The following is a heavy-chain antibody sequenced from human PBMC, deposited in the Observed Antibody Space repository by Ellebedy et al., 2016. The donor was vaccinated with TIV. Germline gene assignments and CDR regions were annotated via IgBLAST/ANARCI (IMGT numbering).Heavy chain of an antibody. V-gene: IGHV3-23*01. D-gene: IGHD3-16*01. Sequence: GESLKISCAASGFTFSSYAISWVRQAPGKGLEWVSAISGSGGSTYYADSVKGRFTISRDNSKNTLYVQMNSLRAEDTAVYYCARLFRRTETSSFGGVRLTLINDYWGQGTLVTVSS. J-gene: IGHJ4*02. CDR2: ISGSGGST. CDR1: GFTFSSYA. CDR3: ARLFRRTETSSFGGVRLTLINDY.